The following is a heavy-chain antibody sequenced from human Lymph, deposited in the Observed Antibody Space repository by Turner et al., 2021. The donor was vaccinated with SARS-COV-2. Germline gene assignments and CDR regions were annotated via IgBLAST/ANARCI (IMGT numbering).Heavy chain of an antibody. CDR1: GGSISSYY. D-gene: IGHD2-2*01. V-gene: IGHV4-59*01. Sequence: QVQLQESGPGLVKPSETLSLTCTVSGGSISSYYWSWIRQPPGKGLEWIVYIFYSGSTIYTPSLKSRVTISVDTSKNQFSLKLSSVTAADTAVYYCARVIPAGWYYFDYWGQGTLVTVSS. CDR2: IFYSGST. J-gene: IGHJ4*02. CDR3: ARVIPAGWYYFDY.